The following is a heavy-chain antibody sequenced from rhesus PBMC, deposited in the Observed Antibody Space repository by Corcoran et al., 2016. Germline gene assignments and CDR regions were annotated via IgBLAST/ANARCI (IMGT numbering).Heavy chain of an antibody. V-gene: IGHV4-122*02. D-gene: IGHD6-31*01. CDR1: GYSISSGYG. CDR3: AREWAAAAFDY. CDR2: ISYSGST. Sequence: QLQLQESGPGLVKPSETLSLTCAVSGYSISSGYGWSWIRQPPGKGLEWIGYISYSGSTSYNPSLKSRVTISRDTSKNQFSLKLSSVTAADTAVYYCAREWAAAAFDYWGQGVLVTVSS. J-gene: IGHJ4*01.